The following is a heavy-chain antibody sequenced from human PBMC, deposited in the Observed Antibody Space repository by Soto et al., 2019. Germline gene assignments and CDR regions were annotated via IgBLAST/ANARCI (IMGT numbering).Heavy chain of an antibody. J-gene: IGHJ6*02. CDR1: GGTFSSYA. CDR3: ARGHSPVDIVDTIDRKDSARYGMEV. Sequence: GASVKVSCKASGGTFSSYAISWVRQAPGQGLEWMGGIIPIFGTANYAQKFQGRVTITADESTSTAYMELSSLRSEDTAVYYCARGHSPVDIVDTIDRKDSARYGMEVWGQGTTVTVSS. CDR2: IIPIFGTA. D-gene: IGHD5-12*01. V-gene: IGHV1-69*13.